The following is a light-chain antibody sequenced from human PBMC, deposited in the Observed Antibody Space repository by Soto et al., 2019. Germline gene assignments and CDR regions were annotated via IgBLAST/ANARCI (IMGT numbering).Light chain of an antibody. CDR1: SSNVGSYKL. V-gene: IGLV2-23*02. Sequence: QSALTQPASVSGSPGPAITISCTGTSSNVGSYKLVSWYQQHPGKAPKLMIFDVNKRPSGVSNRFSGSKSGNTASLTISGLKGEDEADYYCCSSGGSPTYVFGTGTNLTVL. CDR2: DVN. J-gene: IGLJ1*01. CDR3: CSSGGSPTYV.